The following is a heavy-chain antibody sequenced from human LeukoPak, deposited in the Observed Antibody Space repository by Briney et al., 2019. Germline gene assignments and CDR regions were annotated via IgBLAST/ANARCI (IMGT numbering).Heavy chain of an antibody. CDR3: ARARSGSYYVGFDY. CDR1: GYTFTGYY. CDR2: INPNSGGT. Sequence: ASVKVSCKASGYTFTGYYMHWVRQAPGQGLEWMGWINPNSGGTNYAQKFQGRVTMTRDTSISTAYMELSRLRSGDTAVYYCARARSGSYYVGFDYWGQGTLVTVSS. D-gene: IGHD1-26*01. V-gene: IGHV1-2*02. J-gene: IGHJ4*02.